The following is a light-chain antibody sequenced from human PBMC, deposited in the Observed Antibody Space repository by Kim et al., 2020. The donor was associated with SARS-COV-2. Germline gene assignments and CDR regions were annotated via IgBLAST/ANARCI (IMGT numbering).Light chain of an antibody. CDR2: WAS. CDR3: QQYYAIPRT. V-gene: IGKV4-1*01. CDR1: QSVLWASNNKNY. J-gene: IGKJ1*01. Sequence: VMTQSPDSLAVSLGERATINCKSSQSVLWASNNKNYLAWYQQKPGQPPKLLIYWASTRQSGVPDRFSGSGSETDFTLTISSLQAEDVAVYYCQQYYAIPRTFGQGTKVEIK.